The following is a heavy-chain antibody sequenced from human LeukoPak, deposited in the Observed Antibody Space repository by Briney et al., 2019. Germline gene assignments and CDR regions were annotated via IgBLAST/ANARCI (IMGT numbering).Heavy chain of an antibody. Sequence: SETLSLTCTVSGYSISSGYYWGWIRQPPGKGLGWIGSIYYSGSTYYNPSLKSRVTISVDTSKNQFSLKLSSVTAADTAVYYCASPLNYYDSSGYFTSPFDYWGQGTLVTVSS. J-gene: IGHJ4*02. D-gene: IGHD3-22*01. CDR1: GYSISSGYY. CDR2: IYYSGST. V-gene: IGHV4-38-2*02. CDR3: ASPLNYYDSSGYFTSPFDY.